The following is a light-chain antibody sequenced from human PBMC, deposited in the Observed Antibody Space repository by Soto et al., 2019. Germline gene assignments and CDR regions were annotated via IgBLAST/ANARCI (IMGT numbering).Light chain of an antibody. V-gene: IGKV3-20*01. CDR2: GAS. CDR1: QSVTSTY. Sequence: EIVLTQSPGTLSLSPGERATLSCRASQSVTSTYLAWYQQKPGQAPSLLIYGASSRATGIPDRFSGSGSGTDFTLTISRLEPEDFAVYYYQQSRYSPLSFGGGTKVDIK. J-gene: IGKJ4*01. CDR3: QQSRYSPLS.